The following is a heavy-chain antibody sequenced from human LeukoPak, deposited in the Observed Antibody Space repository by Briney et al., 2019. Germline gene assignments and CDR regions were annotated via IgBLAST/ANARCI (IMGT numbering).Heavy chain of an antibody. CDR3: ASLRPGTDY. CDR1: GGSFDGYY. J-gene: IGHJ4*02. Sequence: SETLSLTCAVSGGSFDGYYWSWFRQPPNKGLEWIGEFNHVGATNYNLSLKSRVSISVDTSKNHFSLKLKSVTAADTAVYYCASLRPGTDYWGQGTLVTVSS. V-gene: IGHV4-34*01. CDR2: FNHVGAT. D-gene: IGHD3-10*01.